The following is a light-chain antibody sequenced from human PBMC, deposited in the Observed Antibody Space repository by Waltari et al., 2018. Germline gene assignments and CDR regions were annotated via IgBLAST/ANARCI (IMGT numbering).Light chain of an antibody. J-gene: IGLJ1*01. CDR2: HKSDSDK. Sequence: QAVLTQPTSLPASPGASVSLPCTLRSAINVGAYRKNWSQQQAGSPPQFLLSHKSDSDKEQGSGVPSRFSGSKDASANAGILLISGLQSEDEADYYCMIWHSNAYVFGTGTKVTVL. V-gene: IGLV5-45*01. CDR1: SAINVGAYR. CDR3: MIWHSNAYV.